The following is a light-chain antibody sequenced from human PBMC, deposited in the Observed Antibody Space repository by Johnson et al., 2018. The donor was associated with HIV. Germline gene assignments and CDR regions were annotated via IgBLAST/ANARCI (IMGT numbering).Light chain of an antibody. CDR1: SSNIGNNY. Sequence: QSVLTQPPSVSAAPGQKVTISCSGSSSNIGNNYVSWYQQLPGTAPKLLIYDNNKRPSGIPDRFSGSKSGTSATLGITGLQTGGEADYYCGTWDNSLSAVVFGTGTKVTVL. J-gene: IGLJ1*01. V-gene: IGLV1-51*01. CDR3: GTWDNSLSAVV. CDR2: DNN.